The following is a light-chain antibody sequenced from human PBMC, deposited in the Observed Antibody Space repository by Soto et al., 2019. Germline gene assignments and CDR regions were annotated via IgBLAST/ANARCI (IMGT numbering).Light chain of an antibody. CDR2: GVS. CDR3: QQYNNWHPIT. Sequence: IVMTQSPATLSASPGERATLSCRASQSVSSNLAWYQQKPGQAPRLLIYGVSTRATGTPARFSGSGSGTEFTLTIGSLQSEDFAVYYCQQYNNWHPITFGQGTRLEIK. V-gene: IGKV3-15*01. CDR1: QSVSSN. J-gene: IGKJ5*01.